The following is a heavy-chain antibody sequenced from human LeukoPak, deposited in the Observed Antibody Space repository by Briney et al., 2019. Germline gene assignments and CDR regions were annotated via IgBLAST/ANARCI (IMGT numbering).Heavy chain of an antibody. D-gene: IGHD3-22*01. J-gene: IGHJ4*02. V-gene: IGHV3-11*01. CDR3: ARDGYYDSSGYYFVY. Sequence: GRSLRLSCAASGFTFSDYYMSWIRQPPGKGLECVSYISSSGSTIYYTDSVKGRFTISRDNAKNSLYLQMNSLRADDTAVYYCARDGYYDSSGYYFVYWGQGTLVTVSS. CDR2: ISSSGSTI. CDR1: GFTFSDYY.